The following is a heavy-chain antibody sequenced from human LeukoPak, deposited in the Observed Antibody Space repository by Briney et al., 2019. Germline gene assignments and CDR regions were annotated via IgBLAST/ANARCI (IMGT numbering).Heavy chain of an antibody. CDR1: GYTFTSYD. CDR2: MNPNSGNT. V-gene: IGHV1-8*01. CDR3: ARARRKDYYYGMDV. Sequence: ASVKVSCKASGYTFTSYDINWVRQATGQGLEWMGWMNPNSGNTGYAQKFQGRVTMTRNTSISTAYMELSSPRSEDTAVYYCARARRKDYYYGMDVWGQGTTVTVSS. J-gene: IGHJ6*02.